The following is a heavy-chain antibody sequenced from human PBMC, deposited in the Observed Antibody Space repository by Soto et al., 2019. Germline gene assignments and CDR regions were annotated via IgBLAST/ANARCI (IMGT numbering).Heavy chain of an antibody. V-gene: IGHV1-18*04. CDR1: GYTFTSYG. CDR2: ISAYNGNT. J-gene: IGHJ6*02. Sequence: ASVKVSCKASGYTFTSYGISLVRQAPGQGLEWMGWISAYNGNTNYAQKLQGRVTMTTDTSTSTAYMELRSLRSDDTAVYYCARLTHYYDSSGYSHYYGMDVWGQGTTVTVSS. CDR3: ARLTHYYDSSGYSHYYGMDV. D-gene: IGHD3-22*01.